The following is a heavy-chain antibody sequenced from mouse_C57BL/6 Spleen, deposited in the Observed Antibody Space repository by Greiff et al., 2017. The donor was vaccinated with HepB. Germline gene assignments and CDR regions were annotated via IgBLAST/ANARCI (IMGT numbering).Heavy chain of an antibody. CDR2: ISDGGSYT. CDR3: ARDRELRS. V-gene: IGHV5-4*01. Sequence: EVQRVESGGGLVKPGGSLKLSCAASGFTFSSYAMSWVRQTPEKRLEWVATISDGGSYTYYPDNVKGRFTISRDNAKNNLYLQMSHLKSEDTAMYYCARDRELRSWGQGTTLTVSS. D-gene: IGHD3-2*02. CDR1: GFTFSSYA. J-gene: IGHJ2*01.